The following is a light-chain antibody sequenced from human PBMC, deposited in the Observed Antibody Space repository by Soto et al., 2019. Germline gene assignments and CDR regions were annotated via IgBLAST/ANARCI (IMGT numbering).Light chain of an antibody. CDR1: QTISSW. CDR2: KTS. CDR3: QQYNTYFSLT. V-gene: IGKV1-5*03. Sequence: DIQMTQSPPTLSASVGDRVTIACRASQTISSWVAWYQQKPGKAPRLLIYKTSSLESGVPSRFSGSGSGTEFTLTISGLQPDDFAYYYCQQYNTYFSLTFGGGTKVDI. J-gene: IGKJ4*01.